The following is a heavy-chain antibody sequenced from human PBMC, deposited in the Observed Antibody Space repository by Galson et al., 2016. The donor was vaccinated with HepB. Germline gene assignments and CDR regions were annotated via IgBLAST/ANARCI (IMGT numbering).Heavy chain of an antibody. CDR3: ARVGVERVPFAWYDAPVFDY. D-gene: IGHD1-1*01. CDR1: GDSITSYY. Sequence: SETLSLTCTVSGDSITSYYWAWIRQSPGRGLEWLGYVHYSGNTNYNPSLGSRVSRGRLSMSIDTSNNQFSLILKSVAAADSAVYFCARVGVERVPFAWYDAPVFDYWGQGTRVTVSS. J-gene: IGHJ4*02. CDR2: VHYSGNT. V-gene: IGHV4-59*01.